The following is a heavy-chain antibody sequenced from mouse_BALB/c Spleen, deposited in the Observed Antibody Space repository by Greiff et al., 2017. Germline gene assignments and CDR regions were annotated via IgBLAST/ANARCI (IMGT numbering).Heavy chain of an antibody. CDR1: GYTFTSYW. Sequence: LQQPGSELVRPGASVKLSCKASGYTFTSYWMHWVKQRHGQGLEWIGNIYPGSGSTNYDEKFKSKGTLTVDTSSSTAYMHLSSLTSEDSAVYYCTRSEGYDRGYYYAMDYWGQGTSVTVSS. CDR2: IYPGSGST. D-gene: IGHD2-2*01. J-gene: IGHJ4*01. V-gene: IGHV1S22*01. CDR3: TRSEGYDRGYYYAMDY.